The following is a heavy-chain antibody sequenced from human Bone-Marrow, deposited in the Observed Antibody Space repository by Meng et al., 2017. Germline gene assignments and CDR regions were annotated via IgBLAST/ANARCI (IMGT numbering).Heavy chain of an antibody. Sequence: SETLSLTCAVSGGSISSSNWWSWVRQPPGKGLEWIGEIYHSGSTNYNPSLKSRVTISVDKSKNQFSLKLSSVTAADTAVYDFTRQGSDYVWGRYNKIFDYWGQGTLVTVSS. V-gene: IGHV4-4*02. CDR2: IYHSGST. CDR3: TRQGSDYVWGRYNKIFDY. J-gene: IGHJ4*02. CDR1: GGSISSSNW. D-gene: IGHD3-16*01.